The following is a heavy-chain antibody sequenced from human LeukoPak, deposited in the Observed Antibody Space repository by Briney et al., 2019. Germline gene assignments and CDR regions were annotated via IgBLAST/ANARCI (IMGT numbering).Heavy chain of an antibody. CDR2: TYYGAKWYY. CDR3: ARDNGQQQLVRFDY. Sequence: SQTLSLTCAISGDSVSSNSAAWNWIRQSPSRGLEWLGRTYYGAKWYYDYAVSVKSRITINPDTSKNQFSLQLNSVTPEDTAVYYCARDNGQQQLVRFDYWGQGTLVTVSS. D-gene: IGHD6-13*01. CDR1: GDSVSSNSAA. J-gene: IGHJ4*02. V-gene: IGHV6-1*01.